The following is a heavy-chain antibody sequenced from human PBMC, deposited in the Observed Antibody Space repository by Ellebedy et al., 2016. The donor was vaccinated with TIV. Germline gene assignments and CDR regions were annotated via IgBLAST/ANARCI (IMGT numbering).Heavy chain of an antibody. V-gene: IGHV3-49*03. D-gene: IGHD5-24*01. CDR1: GFTFGDYA. CDR3: SRGRLEMATTFDY. CDR2: IRRKAFGGTT. Sequence: GESLKISCTASGFTFGDYAMTWFRQAPGQGLERVGFIRRKAFGGTTEYAASVKGRFTVSRDDSKSTGYLQMNSLKTEDTAVYHCSRGRLEMATTFDYWGQGTLVTVSS. J-gene: IGHJ4*02.